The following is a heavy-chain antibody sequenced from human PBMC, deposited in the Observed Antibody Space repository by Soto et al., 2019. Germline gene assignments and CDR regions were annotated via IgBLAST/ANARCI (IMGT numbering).Heavy chain of an antibody. D-gene: IGHD4-17*01. V-gene: IGHV3-53*01. CDR3: GIFYGHPPFEY. Sequence: PEGSLRLSCAASGFTVSSNYMSCVRQAPGKGLEWVSVIYSGGSTYYADSVKGRFTISRDNSKNTLYLQMNSLRAEDTAVYYCGIFYGHPPFEYGGKGTLVTGSS. J-gene: IGHJ4*02. CDR1: GFTVSSNY. CDR2: IYSGGST.